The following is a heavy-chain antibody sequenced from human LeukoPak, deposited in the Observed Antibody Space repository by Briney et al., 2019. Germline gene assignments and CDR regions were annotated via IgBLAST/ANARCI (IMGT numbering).Heavy chain of an antibody. V-gene: IGHV3-30*14. D-gene: IGHD6-19*01. J-gene: IGHJ4*02. Sequence: GGSLRLSGAASGFTFSSYAMHWVRQAPGKGLGWVAVISYDGSNKYYADSVKGRFTISRDNSKNTLYLQMNSLRAEDTAVYYCARDYSPAVTGLFDYWGQGTLVTVSS. CDR3: ARDYSPAVTGLFDY. CDR2: ISYDGSNK. CDR1: GFTFSSYA.